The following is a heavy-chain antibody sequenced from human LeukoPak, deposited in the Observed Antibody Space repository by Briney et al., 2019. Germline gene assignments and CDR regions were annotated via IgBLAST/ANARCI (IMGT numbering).Heavy chain of an antibody. CDR2: AYYSGHT. D-gene: IGHD2-15*01. J-gene: IGHJ4*02. CDR1: GGSISDNY. Sequence: PSETLSLTCTVSGGSISDNYWSWIRQPPGKGLEWIGYAYYSGHTNYNSSLKSRVTMSLDTSKSQFSLRLSSVTAADTAVYFCARHPFATPFDYWGPGTLVTVSS. V-gene: IGHV4-59*08. CDR3: ARHPFATPFDY.